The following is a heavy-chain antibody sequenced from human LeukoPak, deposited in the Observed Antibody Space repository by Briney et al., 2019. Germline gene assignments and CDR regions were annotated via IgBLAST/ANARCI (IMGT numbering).Heavy chain of an antibody. D-gene: IGHD6-13*01. V-gene: IGHV4-59*12. CDR3: AREGFSAAGFDY. Sequence: PSETLSLTCTVSGGSISSYYWSWIRQPPGKGLEWIGYIYYSGSTNYNPSLKSLVTISVDTSKNQFSLKLSSVTAADTAVYYCAREGFSAAGFDYWGQGTLVTVSS. CDR2: IYYSGST. CDR1: GGSISSYY. J-gene: IGHJ4*02.